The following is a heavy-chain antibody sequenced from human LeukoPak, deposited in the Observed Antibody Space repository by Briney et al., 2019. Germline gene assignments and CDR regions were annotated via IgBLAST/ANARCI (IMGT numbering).Heavy chain of an antibody. Sequence: GGSLRLSCAASGFTFSSYWMHWVRQAPGKGLVWVSRINGDGSSTAYADSVKGRFTISRDNAKNTLYLQMNSLRAEDTAVYYCAREHRNNFDHWGQGTLVTVSS. V-gene: IGHV3-74*01. J-gene: IGHJ4*02. CDR3: AREHRNNFDH. CDR1: GFTFSSYW. CDR2: INGDGSST.